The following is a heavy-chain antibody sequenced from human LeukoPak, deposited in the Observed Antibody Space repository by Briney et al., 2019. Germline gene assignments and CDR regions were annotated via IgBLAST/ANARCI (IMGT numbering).Heavy chain of an antibody. CDR3: ARAYGGNSDY. V-gene: IGHV4-59*01. D-gene: IGHD4-23*01. CDR1: GGSIRSYY. Sequence: SESLSLTCTVSGGSIRSYYWSWIRQPPGKGLEWIGYIYYSGSTNYNPSLKRRVTISVDTSKNQFSLKLSSVTAADTAVYYCARAYGGNSDYWGQGTLVTISS. J-gene: IGHJ4*02. CDR2: IYYSGST.